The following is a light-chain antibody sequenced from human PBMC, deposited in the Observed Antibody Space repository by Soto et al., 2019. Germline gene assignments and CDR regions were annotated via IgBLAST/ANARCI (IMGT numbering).Light chain of an antibody. V-gene: IGKV1-5*01. Sequence: DIQMTQSPSTLSASVGDRVTITCRASQSISSWLAWYQQKPGKAPKLLIYDASSLESGVPLSFSGSETGKEFTLTNSSLQPDDFATYFCQQYKSYTTWTFGQGTKVEIK. CDR2: DAS. CDR1: QSISSW. J-gene: IGKJ1*01. CDR3: QQYKSYTTWT.